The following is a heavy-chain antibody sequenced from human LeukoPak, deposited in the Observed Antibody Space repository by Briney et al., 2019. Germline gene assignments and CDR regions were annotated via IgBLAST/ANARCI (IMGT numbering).Heavy chain of an antibody. D-gene: IGHD1-14*01. CDR3: ARGRSILI. CDR2: INHSGST. CDR1: GGSFSGYY. V-gene: IGHV4-34*01. J-gene: IGHJ4*02. Sequence: PSETLSHTCAVYGGSFSGYYWSWIRQPPGKGLEWIGEINHSGSTNYNPSLKSRVTISVDTSKNQFSLKLSSVTAADTAVYYCARGRSILIWGQGTLVTVSS.